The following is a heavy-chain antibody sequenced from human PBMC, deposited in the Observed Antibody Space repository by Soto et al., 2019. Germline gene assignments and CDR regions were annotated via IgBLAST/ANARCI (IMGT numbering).Heavy chain of an antibody. CDR1: GFTFSSYA. Sequence: QVQLVESGGGVVQPGRSLRLSCAASGFTFSSYAMHWVRQAPGKGLEWVAVISYDGSNKYYADSVKGRFTISRDNSKNTLYLQMNSLRAEVTAVYYCESEWRLGGDSYGMDVWGQGTTVTVSS. CDR2: ISYDGSNK. V-gene: IGHV3-30-3*01. CDR3: ESEWRLGGDSYGMDV. D-gene: IGHD3-16*01. J-gene: IGHJ6*02.